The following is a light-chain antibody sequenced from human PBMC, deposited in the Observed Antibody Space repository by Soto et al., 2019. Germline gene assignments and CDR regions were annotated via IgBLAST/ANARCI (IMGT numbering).Light chain of an antibody. CDR3: CSYAGTYTYV. V-gene: IGLV2-11*01. J-gene: IGLJ1*01. CDR2: DVT. CDR1: SSDVGAYNY. Sequence: SLTQPRSVSGSPGQSVTISCTGTSSDVGAYNYVSWYQQHPGKAPKLMIFDVTKRPSGVPDRFSGSKSGNTASLTISGLQAEDEADYFCCSYAGTYTYVLGTGTKVTVL.